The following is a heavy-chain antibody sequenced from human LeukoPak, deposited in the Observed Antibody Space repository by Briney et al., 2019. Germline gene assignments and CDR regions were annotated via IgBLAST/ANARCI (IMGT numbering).Heavy chain of an antibody. CDR3: ARRSLGNDVIGRTPYFDY. D-gene: IGHD1-1*01. J-gene: IGHJ4*02. CDR1: GYTFTSYA. V-gene: IGHV1-69*13. CDR2: IIPIFGTA. Sequence: SVKVSCKASGYTFTSYAISWVRQAPGRGLEWMGGIIPIFGTANYAQKFQGRVTITADESTSTAYMELSSLRSEDTAVYYCARRSLGNDVIGRTPYFDYWGQGTLVTVSS.